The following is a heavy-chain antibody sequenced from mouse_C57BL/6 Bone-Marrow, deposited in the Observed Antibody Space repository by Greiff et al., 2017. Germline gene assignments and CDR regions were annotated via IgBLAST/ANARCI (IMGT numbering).Heavy chain of an antibody. D-gene: IGHD4-1*01. V-gene: IGHV5-9-1*02. Sequence: EVKLVESGEGLVKPGGSLKLSCAASGFIFSSYAMSWVRQTPEKRLEWVAYISSGGDYIYYADTVKGRFTISRDNARNTLYLQMSSLKSEDTAMYYCTRGELVFDYWGQGTTLTVSS. CDR1: GFIFSSYA. J-gene: IGHJ2*01. CDR3: TRGELVFDY. CDR2: ISSGGDYI.